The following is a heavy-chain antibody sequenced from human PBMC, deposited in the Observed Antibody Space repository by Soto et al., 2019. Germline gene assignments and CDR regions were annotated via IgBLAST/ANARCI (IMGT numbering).Heavy chain of an antibody. CDR1: GFTFSSYS. D-gene: IGHD6-6*01. Sequence: GGSLRLSCAASGFTFSSYSMNWVRQAPGKGLEWVSSISSSSSYIYYADSVKGRFTISRDNAKNSLYLQMNSLRAEDTAVYYWARDYSSSIPSAPDYWGQGTLVTVSS. CDR2: ISSSSSYI. CDR3: ARDYSSSIPSAPDY. J-gene: IGHJ4*02. V-gene: IGHV3-21*01.